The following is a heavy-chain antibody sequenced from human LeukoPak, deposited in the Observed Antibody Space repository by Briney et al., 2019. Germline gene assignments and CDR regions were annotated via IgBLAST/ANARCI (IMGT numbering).Heavy chain of an antibody. V-gene: IGHV3-23*01. CDR1: GFTFSSYA. D-gene: IGHD3-22*01. Sequence: PGGSLRLSCAASGFTFSSYAMSWVRQAPGKGLEWVSAISGSGGSTYYADSVKGRFTISRDNSKNTLYLQMNSLRAEDTAVYYCAKDQDYYDSMELDYWGQGTLVTVSS. CDR2: ISGSGGST. J-gene: IGHJ4*02. CDR3: AKDQDYYDSMELDY.